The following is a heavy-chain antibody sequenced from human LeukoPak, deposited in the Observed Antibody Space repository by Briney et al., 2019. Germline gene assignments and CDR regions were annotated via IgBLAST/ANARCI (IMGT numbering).Heavy chain of an antibody. V-gene: IGHV4-31*03. D-gene: IGHD1-26*01. Sequence: SQTLSLTCTVSGGSISSGGYYWSWIRQHPGKGLEWIGYIYYSGSIYYNPSLKSRVTISVDTSKNQFSLKLSSVTAADTAVYYCARDPLLGASSDAFDIWGQGTMVTVSS. CDR2: IYYSGSI. CDR3: ARDPLLGASSDAFDI. CDR1: GGSISSGGYY. J-gene: IGHJ3*02.